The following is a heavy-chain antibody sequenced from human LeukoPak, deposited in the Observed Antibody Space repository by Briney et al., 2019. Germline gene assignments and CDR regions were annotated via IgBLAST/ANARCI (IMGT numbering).Heavy chain of an antibody. Sequence: GRSLRLSCAASGFTFDDYAMHWVRHAPGKGLEWVSGISWNSGSIGYADSVKGRFTISRDNAKNSLYLQMNSLRAEDTALYYCAKLPLGCSSTSCYTNWGQGTLVTVSS. CDR2: ISWNSGSI. D-gene: IGHD2-2*02. CDR1: GFTFDDYA. J-gene: IGHJ4*02. CDR3: AKLPLGCSSTSCYTN. V-gene: IGHV3-9*01.